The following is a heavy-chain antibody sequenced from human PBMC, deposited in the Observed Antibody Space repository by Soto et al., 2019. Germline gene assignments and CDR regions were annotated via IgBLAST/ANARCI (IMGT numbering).Heavy chain of an antibody. V-gene: IGHV1-69*13. CDR3: AKSAPMDAGDKYYYNF. CDR1: GGTFSTFG. Sequence: SVKVSCKASGGTFSTFGISWVRQAPGQGLEWMGGIIPFFGTARYSQKFEDRITITADESTNTVYMDLRSLTSEDTAIYYCAKSAPMDAGDKYYYNFWGQGALVTVSS. CDR2: IIPFFGTA. J-gene: IGHJ4*02. D-gene: IGHD4-17*01.